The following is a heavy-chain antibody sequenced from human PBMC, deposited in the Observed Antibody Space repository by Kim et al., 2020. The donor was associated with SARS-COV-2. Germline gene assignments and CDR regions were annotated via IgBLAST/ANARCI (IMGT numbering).Heavy chain of an antibody. D-gene: IGHD3-9*01. J-gene: IGHJ4*02. CDR1: GGTFSSYA. CDR3: ARQHLTGYYNCFDY. CDR2: SIPIFGTV. Sequence: SVKVSCKASGGTFSSYAISWVRQAPGQGLEWMGGSIPIFGTVNYAQKFQGRVTITADESTRTAYMEPSSLRSEDTAGYYCARQHLTGYYNCFDYWGQGT. V-gene: IGHV1-69*13.